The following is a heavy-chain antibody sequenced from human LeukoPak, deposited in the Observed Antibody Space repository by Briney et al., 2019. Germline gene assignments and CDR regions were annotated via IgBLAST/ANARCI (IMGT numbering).Heavy chain of an antibody. CDR2: IAYDGNNQ. V-gene: IGHV3-30*12. CDR1: GFTFSSYG. CDR3: ARLYSSGWRYFDY. D-gene: IGHD6-19*01. J-gene: IGHJ4*02. Sequence: GGSLRLSCAVSGFTFSSYGMHWVRQAPGKGLEWVAFIAYDGNNQYYADSVKGRFTISRDNAKNSLYLQMNSLRAEDTAVYYCARLYSSGWRYFDYWGQGTLVTVSS.